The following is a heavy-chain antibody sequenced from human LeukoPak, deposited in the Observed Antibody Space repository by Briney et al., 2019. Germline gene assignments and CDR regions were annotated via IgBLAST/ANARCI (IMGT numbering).Heavy chain of an antibody. CDR2: INPSSGGT. D-gene: IGHD3-10*01. J-gene: IGHJ6*02. CDR1: GYTFTGYY. Sequence: ASVKVSCKASGYTFTGYYMHWVRQAPGQGLEWMGWINPSSGGTNYAQKFQGRVTMTRDTSISTAYMELSRLRSDDTAVYYCAIYYYGSGSYPGFDYYYGMDVWGQGTTVTVSS. V-gene: IGHV1-2*02. CDR3: AIYYYGSGSYPGFDYYYGMDV.